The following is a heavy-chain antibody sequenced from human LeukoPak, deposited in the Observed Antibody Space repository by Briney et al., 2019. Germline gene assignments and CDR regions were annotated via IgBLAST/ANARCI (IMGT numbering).Heavy chain of an antibody. CDR2: TYPGDSDT. CDR1: GYSFTSYW. V-gene: IGHV5-51*01. CDR3: ARHCALPCEGIDY. Sequence: KRGESLKISCKGSGYSFTSYWIGWVRQMPGKGLEWMGITYPGDSDTRYSPSFQGQVTISADKSISTAYLQWSSLKASDSAMYYCARHCALPCEGIDYWGQGTLVTVSS. J-gene: IGHJ4*02. D-gene: IGHD2-21*01.